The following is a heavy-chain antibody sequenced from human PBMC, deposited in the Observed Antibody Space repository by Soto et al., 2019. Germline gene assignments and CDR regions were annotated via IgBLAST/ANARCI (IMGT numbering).Heavy chain of an antibody. Sequence: PSETLSLTCTVSGGSISSSSYYWGWIRQPPGKGLEWIGSIYYSGSTYYNPSLKSRVTISVDTSKNQFSLKLSSVTAADTAVYYCARRVPAAISTPYYYYYYMDVWGKGTTVTVSS. V-gene: IGHV4-39*01. CDR2: IYYSGST. CDR3: ARRVPAAISTPYYYYYYMDV. D-gene: IGHD2-2*02. CDR1: GGSISSSSYY. J-gene: IGHJ6*03.